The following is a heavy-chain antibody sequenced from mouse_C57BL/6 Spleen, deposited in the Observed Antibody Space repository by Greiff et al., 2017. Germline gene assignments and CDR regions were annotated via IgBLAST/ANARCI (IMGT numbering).Heavy chain of an antibody. Sequence: EVQLVESGGGLVKPGGSLKLSCAASGFTFSDYGMHWVRQAPEKGLEWVAYISSGSSTIYYADTVKGRFTISRDNAKNTLFLQMTSLRSEDTAMYYCARDSYYYGSSYSAWFAYWGQGTLVTVSA. CDR1: GFTFSDYG. V-gene: IGHV5-17*01. CDR2: ISSGSSTI. J-gene: IGHJ3*01. CDR3: ARDSYYYGSSYSAWFAY. D-gene: IGHD1-1*01.